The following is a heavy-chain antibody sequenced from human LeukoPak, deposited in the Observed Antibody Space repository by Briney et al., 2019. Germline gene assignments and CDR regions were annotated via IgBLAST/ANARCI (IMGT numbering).Heavy chain of an antibody. D-gene: IGHD3-22*01. CDR1: GFTVSSNY. J-gene: IGHJ4*02. Sequence: PGGSLRLSCAASGFTVSSNYMSWVRQAPGKGLEWVSVIYSGGSTYYADSVKGRFTISRDNSKNTLYLQMNSLRAEDTAVYYCARLVYSYYYTYFDYWGQGTLVTVSS. CDR2: IYSGGST. CDR3: ARLVYSYYYTYFDY. V-gene: IGHV3-53*01.